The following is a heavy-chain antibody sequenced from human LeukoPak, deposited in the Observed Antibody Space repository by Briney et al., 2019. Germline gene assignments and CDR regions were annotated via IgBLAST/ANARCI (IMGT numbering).Heavy chain of an antibody. J-gene: IGHJ3*02. CDR3: ARDSGSCSGGSCYIDAFDI. CDR2: ISSSSSYI. D-gene: IGHD2-15*01. V-gene: IGHV3-21*01. Sequence: GGSLRLSCAASGFTFSSYSMNWVRQAPGKGLEWVSSISSSSSYIYYADSVKGRFTISRDNAKNSLYLQMNSLRAEDTAVYYCARDSGSCSGGSCYIDAFDIWGQGTMVTVSS. CDR1: GFTFSSYS.